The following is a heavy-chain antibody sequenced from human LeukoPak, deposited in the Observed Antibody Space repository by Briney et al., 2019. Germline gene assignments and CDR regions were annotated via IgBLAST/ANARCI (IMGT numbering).Heavy chain of an antibody. CDR2: ISSSSIYI. Sequence: GGSLRLSCAASGFTFSSYSMNWVRQAPGKGLVWVSSISSSSIYIYYADSVKGRFTISRDNAKNSLYLQMNSLRAEDTAVYYCARDYADPAHSYGIAYFDCWGQGTLVTVSS. V-gene: IGHV3-21*01. D-gene: IGHD5-18*01. CDR1: GFTFSSYS. CDR3: ARDYADPAHSYGIAYFDC. J-gene: IGHJ4*02.